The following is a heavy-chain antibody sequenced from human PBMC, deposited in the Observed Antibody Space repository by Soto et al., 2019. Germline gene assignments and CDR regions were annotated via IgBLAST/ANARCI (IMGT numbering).Heavy chain of an antibody. J-gene: IGHJ4*02. D-gene: IGHD3-3*01. CDR1: GFTFSSYS. CDR2: ISSSSSYI. Sequence: EVQLVESGGGLVKPGGSLRLSCAASGFTFSSYSMNWVRQAPGKGLEWVSSISSSSSYIYYADSVKGRFTISRDNAKNSLYLQMNSLRAEDTAAYYCARDPREAIQDYWGQGTLVTVSS. V-gene: IGHV3-21*01. CDR3: ARDPREAIQDY.